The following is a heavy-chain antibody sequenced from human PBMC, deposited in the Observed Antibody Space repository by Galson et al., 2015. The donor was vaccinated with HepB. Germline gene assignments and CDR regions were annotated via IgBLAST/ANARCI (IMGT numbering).Heavy chain of an antibody. Sequence: SLRLSCAASGFTFSNYAMNWVRQAPGKGLEWVPYISTTSITIYYADSVKGRFTISRDNAKNSLYLQMNSLRAADTAVYYCARAYYDFWSGSWGQGTLVTVSS. CDR3: ARAYYDFWSGS. V-gene: IGHV3-48*01. CDR1: GFTFSNYA. J-gene: IGHJ5*02. CDR2: ISTTSITI. D-gene: IGHD3-3*01.